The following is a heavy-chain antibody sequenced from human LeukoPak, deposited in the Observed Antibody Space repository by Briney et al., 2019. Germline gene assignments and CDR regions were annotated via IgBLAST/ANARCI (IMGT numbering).Heavy chain of an antibody. Sequence: SETLSLTCAVYGGSFSGYYWSWIRQPPGKGLEWIGEINHSGSTNYNPSLKSRVTISVDTSKNQFSLKLSSVTAADTAVYYCARGRVDYYGSGSPSYFDYWGQGTLVTVSS. D-gene: IGHD3-10*01. V-gene: IGHV4-34*01. CDR3: ARGRVDYYGSGSPSYFDY. CDR1: GGSFSGYY. CDR2: INHSGST. J-gene: IGHJ4*02.